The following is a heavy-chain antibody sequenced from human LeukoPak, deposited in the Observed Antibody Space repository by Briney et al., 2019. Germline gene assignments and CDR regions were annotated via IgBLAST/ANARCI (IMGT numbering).Heavy chain of an antibody. CDR3: ARDRYCSGGSCYSGYYYGMDV. J-gene: IGHJ6*02. CDR2: IIPIFGTA. D-gene: IGHD2-15*01. Sequence: SVKVSCKASGGTFSSYAISWVRQAPGQGLEWMGGIIPIFGTANYAQEFQGRVTITADESTSTAYMELSSLRSEDTAVYYCARDRYCSGGSCYSGYYYGMDVWGQGTTVTVSS. CDR1: GGTFSSYA. V-gene: IGHV1-69*13.